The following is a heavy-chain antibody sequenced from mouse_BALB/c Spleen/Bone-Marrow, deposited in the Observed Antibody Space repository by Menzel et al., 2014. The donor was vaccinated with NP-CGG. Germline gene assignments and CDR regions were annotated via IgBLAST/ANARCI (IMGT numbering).Heavy chain of an antibody. CDR3: TRERHYYGSDALDY. CDR1: GFNVKDTY. D-gene: IGHD1-2*01. V-gene: IGHV14-3*02. CDR2: IDPANGNT. Sequence: VQLQQSGAELVKPGASVKLSCTASGFNVKDTYMQWVKQRPEQGLEWIGRIDPANGNTQYDPTFQGKATITTDTSSNTAYLQLSSLTSEDTAVYFCTRERHYYGSDALDYWVQGTSVTVSS. J-gene: IGHJ4*01.